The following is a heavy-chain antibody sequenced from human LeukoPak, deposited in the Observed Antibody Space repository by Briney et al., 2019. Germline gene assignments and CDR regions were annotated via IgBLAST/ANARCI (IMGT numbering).Heavy chain of an antibody. J-gene: IGHJ4*02. V-gene: IGHV3-30*18. CDR3: AKGVLWFGELTHIDY. CDR1: GFTFSTYA. CDR2: VSYDGSNK. D-gene: IGHD3-10*01. Sequence: GGSLRLSCAASGFTFSTYAMHWVRQAPGKGLEWVAVVSYDGSNKYYADSVKGRFTISRDNSKNTLYLQMNSLRAEDTAVYYCAKGVLWFGELTHIDYWGQGTLVTVSS.